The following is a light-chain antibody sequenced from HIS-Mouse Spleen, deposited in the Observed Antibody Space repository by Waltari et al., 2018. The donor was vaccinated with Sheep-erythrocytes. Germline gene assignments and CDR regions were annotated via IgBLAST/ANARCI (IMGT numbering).Light chain of an antibody. CDR2: GAS. J-gene: IGKJ1*01. CDR1: QSVSSN. V-gene: IGKV3-15*01. Sequence: DIVMTQPPATLSVSPGERATLSCMASQSVSSNLAWYQQKPGQAPRLLIHGASTSATGIPARFSGSGSGTEFTLTISSMQSEYFAVYYCQQYNNWWTFGQGTKVEIK. CDR3: QQYNNWWT.